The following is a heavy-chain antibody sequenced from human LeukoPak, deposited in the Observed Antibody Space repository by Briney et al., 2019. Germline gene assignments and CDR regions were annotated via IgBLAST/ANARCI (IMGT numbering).Heavy chain of an antibody. V-gene: IGHV3-23*01. Sequence: GGSLRLSCAASGFTFSSYAMSWVRQAPGKGLEWVSAISGSGGSTYYADSVKGRFTISGDNSKNTLYLQMNSLRAEDTAVYYCAKFSVPAAIFGSTNYYMDVWGEGTTVTVSS. CDR1: GFTFSSYA. CDR2: ISGSGGST. J-gene: IGHJ6*03. D-gene: IGHD2-2*01. CDR3: AKFSVPAAIFGSTNYYMDV.